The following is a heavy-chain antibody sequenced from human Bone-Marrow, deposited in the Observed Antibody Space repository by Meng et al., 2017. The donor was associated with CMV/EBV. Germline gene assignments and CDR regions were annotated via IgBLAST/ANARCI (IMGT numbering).Heavy chain of an antibody. CDR2: INHSGSI. CDR3: ARDGIPSRDDAFDI. J-gene: IGHJ3*02. D-gene: IGHD1-14*01. Sequence: GSLRLSCAVYGGSFSGYYWSWIRQPPGKGLELMGEINHSGSINYNPSLKSRVTISVDTSKNQFSLKLSSVTAADTAVYSCARDGIPSRDDAFDIWGQVTMVTVSS. CDR1: GGSFSGYY. V-gene: IGHV4-34*01.